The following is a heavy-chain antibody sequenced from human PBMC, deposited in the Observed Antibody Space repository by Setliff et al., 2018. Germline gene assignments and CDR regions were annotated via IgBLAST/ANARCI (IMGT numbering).Heavy chain of an antibody. Sequence: GGSLRLSCAASGFTFSSYWMHWVRQAPGKGLVWVSRVNSDGSSTTYADCVKGRFTMSRDNANNALYLQMNSLTAEDTAVYYCAREMEAAGQRAFDIWGQGTMVTVSS. CDR3: AREMEAAGQRAFDI. CDR1: GFTFSSYW. J-gene: IGHJ3*02. D-gene: IGHD6-13*01. V-gene: IGHV3-74*01. CDR2: VNSDGSST.